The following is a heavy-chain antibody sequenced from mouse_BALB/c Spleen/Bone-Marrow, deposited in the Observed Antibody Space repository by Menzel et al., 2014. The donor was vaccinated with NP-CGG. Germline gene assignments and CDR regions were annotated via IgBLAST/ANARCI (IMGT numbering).Heavy chain of an antibody. CDR2: ISYSGST. Sequence: EVQLQQSGPSLVEPSQTLSLTCSVTGDSITSGYWNWIRKFPGNKLEYMGYISYSGSTYYNPSLKSRISITRDTSKNXYYLQLNSVTTEDTATYYCARGGGSSYNYAMDYWGQGTSVTVSS. CDR1: GDSITSGY. V-gene: IGHV3-8*02. J-gene: IGHJ4*01. D-gene: IGHD1-1*01. CDR3: ARGGGSSYNYAMDY.